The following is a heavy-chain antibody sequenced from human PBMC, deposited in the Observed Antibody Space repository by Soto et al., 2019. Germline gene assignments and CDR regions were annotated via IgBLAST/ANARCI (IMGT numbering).Heavy chain of an antibody. CDR3: ARDSDRDGYIYWYFDL. Sequence: QVQLVQSAAEVKKPGASVKVSCKASGNTFTNHGISWVRQAPGQGLEWMGWIRTLNGNTNYAQEFQGRITMTTDTYTTTAYMELKSLKSDDTAVYYCARDSDRDGYIYWYFDLWGRGTLVTVSS. D-gene: IGHD5-12*01. V-gene: IGHV1-18*01. CDR2: IRTLNGNT. J-gene: IGHJ2*01. CDR1: GNTFTNHG.